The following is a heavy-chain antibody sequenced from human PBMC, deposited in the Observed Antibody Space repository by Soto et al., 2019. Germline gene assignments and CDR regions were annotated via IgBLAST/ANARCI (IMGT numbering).Heavy chain of an antibody. V-gene: IGHV4-31*03. CDR3: AREGGSYDSGGYLIRGAFDI. Sequence: SETLSLTCSVSGDSISRIDYYWTWIRQHPEKGLEWIGNIYFRGNTYYSPSLESRLTISVDTSKNQFSLKLTSVTAADTAVYYCAREGGSYDSGGYLIRGAFDILGQGTMVTVSS. D-gene: IGHD3-22*01. CDR2: IYFRGNT. J-gene: IGHJ3*02. CDR1: GDSISRIDYY.